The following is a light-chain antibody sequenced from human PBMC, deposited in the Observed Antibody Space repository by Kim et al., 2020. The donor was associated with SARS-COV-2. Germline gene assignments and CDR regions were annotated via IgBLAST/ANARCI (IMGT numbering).Light chain of an antibody. CDR2: ATS. Sequence: AIQMTQSPCSLSASVGDRVTITCRASQGIRNELGWYQQKPGKAPKLLIYATSTLERGVPSRFSGSGSGTDFTLTISSLQPEDFATYYCLQDYQSPRTFGQGTKVDIK. CDR1: QGIRNE. V-gene: IGKV1-6*01. J-gene: IGKJ1*01. CDR3: LQDYQSPRT.